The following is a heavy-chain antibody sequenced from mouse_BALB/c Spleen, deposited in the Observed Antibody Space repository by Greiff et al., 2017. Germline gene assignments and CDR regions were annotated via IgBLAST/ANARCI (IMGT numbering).Heavy chain of an antibody. CDR1: GFAFSSYD. CDR2: ISSGGST. CDR3: ARRRVTGIRVFDY. Sequence: EVKLVESGGGLVKPGGSLKLSCAASGFAFSSYDMSWVRQTPEKRLEWVAYISSGGSTYYPDTVKGRFTISRDNAKNTLYLQMSSLKSEDTAMYYCARRRVTGIRVFDYWGQGTTLTVSS. V-gene: IGHV5-12-1*01. D-gene: IGHD4-1*01. J-gene: IGHJ2*01.